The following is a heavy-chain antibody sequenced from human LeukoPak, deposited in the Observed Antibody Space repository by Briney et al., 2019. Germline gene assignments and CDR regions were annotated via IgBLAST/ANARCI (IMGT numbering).Heavy chain of an antibody. CDR3: TTDNSGDFDDY. Sequence: SGGSLRLSCAASGFTFSNAWMSWVRQAPGKGLEWVGRIKSKTDGGTTDYAAPVKGRFTISRDDSKNTLYLQMNSLKTEDTAVYYCTTDNSGDFDDYWGQGTLVTVSS. CDR1: GFTFSNAW. D-gene: IGHD2-21*02. CDR2: IKSKTDGGTT. V-gene: IGHV3-15*01. J-gene: IGHJ4*02.